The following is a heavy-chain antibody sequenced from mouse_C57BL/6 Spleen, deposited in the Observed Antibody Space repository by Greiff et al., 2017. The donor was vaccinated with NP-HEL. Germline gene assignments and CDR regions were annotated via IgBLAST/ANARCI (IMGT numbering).Heavy chain of an antibody. CDR2: IWSGGST. Sequence: QVQLQQSGPGLVQPSQRLSITCTVSGFSLTSYGVHWVRQSPGKGLEWLGVIWSGGSTDYNAAFISRLSISKDNSKSQVFFKMNSLQADDTAIYYCARNREKYGNYPNYYAMDYWGQGTSVTVSS. D-gene: IGHD2-1*01. J-gene: IGHJ4*01. CDR3: ARNREKYGNYPNYYAMDY. CDR1: GFSLTSYG. V-gene: IGHV2-2*01.